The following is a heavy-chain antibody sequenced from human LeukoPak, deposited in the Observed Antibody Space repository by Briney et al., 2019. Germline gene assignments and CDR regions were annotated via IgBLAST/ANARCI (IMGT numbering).Heavy chain of an antibody. CDR1: GYGFTSYW. V-gene: IGHV5-51*01. CDR3: ARQPHCGGDCYRMDV. CDR2: IYPGDSDT. D-gene: IGHD2-21*01. J-gene: IGHJ6*02. Sequence: GESLKISCKGSGYGFTSYWIGWVRQMPGEGLEWMGIIYPGDSDTRYSPSVQGQVTISADKSISTAYLQWSSLKASDTAMYYCARQPHCGGDCYRMDVWGQGTTVTVSS.